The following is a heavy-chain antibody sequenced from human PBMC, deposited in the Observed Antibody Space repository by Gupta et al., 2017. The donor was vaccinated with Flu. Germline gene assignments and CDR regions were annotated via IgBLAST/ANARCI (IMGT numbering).Heavy chain of an antibody. Sequence: QVQLVESGGGVVQPGTSLRLSCVVPGFSSGSYGMPWVRQAPGKGLEWVAIIWYDGSNKYYADSVKGRFTISRDNSKNTLFLQMNSLRAEDTAVYYCARGEQYQLSRENYWGQGTLVTVSS. CDR2: IWYDGSNK. D-gene: IGHD2-2*01. V-gene: IGHV3-33*01. CDR3: ARGEQYQLSRENY. J-gene: IGHJ4*02. CDR1: GFSSGSYG.